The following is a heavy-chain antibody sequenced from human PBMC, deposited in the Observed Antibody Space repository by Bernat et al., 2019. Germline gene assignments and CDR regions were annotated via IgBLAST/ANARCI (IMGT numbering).Heavy chain of an antibody. Sequence: QVQLVESGGGVVQPGRSLRLSCAASGFTFSSYGMHWVRQAPGTGLEWVAVISYDGSNKYYADSVKGRFTISRDNSKNTLYLQMNSLRAEDTAVYYCAKESRSSSWYHYWGQGTLVTVSS. CDR3: AKESRSSSWYHY. CDR1: GFTFSSYG. V-gene: IGHV3-30*18. J-gene: IGHJ4*02. D-gene: IGHD6-13*01. CDR2: ISYDGSNK.